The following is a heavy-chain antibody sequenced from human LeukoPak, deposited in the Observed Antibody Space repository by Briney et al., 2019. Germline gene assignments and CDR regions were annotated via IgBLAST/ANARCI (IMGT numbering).Heavy chain of an antibody. CDR1: GFTFSSYW. CDR3: ARAPPTKSSSSHDY. J-gene: IGHJ4*02. D-gene: IGHD6-6*01. CDR2: INSDGSST. V-gene: IGHV3-74*01. Sequence: GGSLRLSCAASGFTFSSYWMHWVRQAPGKGLGWVSRINSDGSSTSYADSVKGRFTISRDNAKNTLYLQMNSLRAEDTAVYYCARAPPTKSSSSHDYWGQGTLVTVSS.